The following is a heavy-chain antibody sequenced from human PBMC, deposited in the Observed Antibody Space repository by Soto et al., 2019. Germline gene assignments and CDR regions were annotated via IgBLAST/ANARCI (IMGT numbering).Heavy chain of an antibody. J-gene: IGHJ6*02. D-gene: IGHD5-18*01. CDR2: IYPGDSRT. CDR3: ARLPVDTSMVGSQYYYYYYAMDV. V-gene: IGHV5-51*01. Sequence: PGESLKIFCKGSGYSFTNYWIAWVRQMPEKGLEWMGIIYPGDSRTTYSPTFQGQVTISADKSISTASLQWNSLKASDTAMYYCARLPVDTSMVGSQYYYYYYAMDVWGHGTTVTVSS. CDR1: GYSFTNYW.